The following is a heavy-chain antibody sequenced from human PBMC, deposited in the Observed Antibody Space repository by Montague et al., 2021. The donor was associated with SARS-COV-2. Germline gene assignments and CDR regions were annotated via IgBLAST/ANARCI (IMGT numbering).Heavy chain of an antibody. V-gene: IGHV4-34*01. Sequence: SETLSLTCAVYGGSFNGYYWNWIRQPPGKGLEWIGEISDIGSTTYNPSLESRLTTSVDRSKNQFSLRLTSVTAADTAVYYCVRERECSGGSCYGPDADAFDIWGQGTVVTVSS. J-gene: IGHJ3*02. CDR2: ISDIGST. D-gene: IGHD2-15*01. CDR3: VRERECSGGSCYGPDADAFDI. CDR1: GGSFNGYY.